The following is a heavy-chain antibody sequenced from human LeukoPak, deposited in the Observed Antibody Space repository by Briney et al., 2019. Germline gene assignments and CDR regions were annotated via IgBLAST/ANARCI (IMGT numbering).Heavy chain of an antibody. J-gene: IGHJ4*02. CDR1: GFTFSDYY. D-gene: IGHD1-26*01. CDR3: AKRGAEVGATVAPGDY. Sequence: GGSLRLSCAASGFTFSDYYMSWIRQARGKGLEWVSYISSSGSTIYYADSVQGRFTISRDNAKNSLYRQMNSLRAEDTAVYYCAKRGAEVGATVAPGDYWGQGTLVTVSS. V-gene: IGHV3-11*01. CDR2: ISSSGSTI.